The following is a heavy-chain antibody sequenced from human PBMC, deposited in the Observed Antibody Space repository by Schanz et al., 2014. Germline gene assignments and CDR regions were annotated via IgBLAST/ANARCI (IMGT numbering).Heavy chain of an antibody. D-gene: IGHD3-16*01. V-gene: IGHV1-69*08. CDR3: VRVPSRDVSFDL. CDR2: IRPDNGHT. CDR1: GGTFSSYT. Sequence: QLQLVQSGAEVKKPGSSVKVSCKASGGTFSSYTISWVRQAPGQGLEWLGWIRPDNGHTTYSQKVRDRVIFTTDTSANTAYMELRSLRSDDTAHYYCVRVPSRDVSFDLWGRGTLVTVSS. J-gene: IGHJ2*01.